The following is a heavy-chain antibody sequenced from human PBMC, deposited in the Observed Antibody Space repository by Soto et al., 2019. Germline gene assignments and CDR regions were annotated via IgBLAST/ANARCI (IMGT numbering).Heavy chain of an antibody. D-gene: IGHD2-15*01. Sequence: QVQLVQSGAEVKKPGASVKVSCKASGYTFTSYVISWVRQAPGQGLEWMGGISAYNGNTNYAQKLQGRGTMTIDTSTSTAYMELRSLRSDDTAVYYCVVAAQPYYFDYWGQGTLVTVSS. V-gene: IGHV1-18*01. J-gene: IGHJ4*02. CDR3: VVAAQPYYFDY. CDR2: ISAYNGNT. CDR1: GYTFTSYV.